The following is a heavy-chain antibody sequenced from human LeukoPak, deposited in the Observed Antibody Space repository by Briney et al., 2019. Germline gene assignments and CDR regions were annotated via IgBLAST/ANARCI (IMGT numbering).Heavy chain of an antibody. Sequence: GGSLRLSCAASGFSFSPAWISWVRQAPGKGLEWVARIKTKAGGGTTDYDAPVKGRFTISRDDSKNTGYLQMNSLKTDDTAVYYCSADDASKVARFDYWGQGTLVTVSS. CDR1: GFSFSPAW. V-gene: IGHV3-15*01. CDR3: SADDASKVARFDY. J-gene: IGHJ4*02. CDR2: IKTKAGGGTT. D-gene: IGHD5-12*01.